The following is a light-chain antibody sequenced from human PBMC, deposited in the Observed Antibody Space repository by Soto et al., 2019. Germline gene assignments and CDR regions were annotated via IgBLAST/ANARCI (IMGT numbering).Light chain of an antibody. Sequence: AIQMTQSPSSLSASVGDRVAISGRASQGISRYVAWYQQTKGKAPRFLIYAASTLPSEVPSRFRGSGSGTDFTLTISRLQSEDFETYYCRQYHSYPPTFGQGTKVDIK. V-gene: IGKV1-8*01. J-gene: IGKJ1*01. CDR1: QGISRY. CDR2: AAS. CDR3: RQYHSYPPT.